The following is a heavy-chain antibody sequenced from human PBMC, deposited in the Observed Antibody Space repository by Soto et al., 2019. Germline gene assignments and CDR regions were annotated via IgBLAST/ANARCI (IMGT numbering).Heavy chain of an antibody. D-gene: IGHD6-13*01. J-gene: IGHJ6*02. V-gene: IGHV5-51*01. CDR2: IYPGDSDT. CDR3: ATQYSSSLYGMDV. CDR1: GYSFTSYW. Sequence: PGASLKISCKGSGYSFTSYWIGWVRQMPGKGLEWMGIIYPGDSDTRYSPSFQGQVTISADKSISTAYLQWSSLKASDTAMYYCATQYSSSLYGMDVWGQGTTVTVSS.